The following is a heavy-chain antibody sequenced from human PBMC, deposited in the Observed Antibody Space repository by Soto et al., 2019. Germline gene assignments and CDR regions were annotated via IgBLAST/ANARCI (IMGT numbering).Heavy chain of an antibody. D-gene: IGHD1-7*01. CDR2: LSGSGTST. CDR1: GFSFVNYA. J-gene: IGHJ4*02. CDR3: AKETTNGGWFHPFDS. V-gene: IGHV3-23*01. Sequence: GGSLRLSCAASGFSFVNYAMNWVRQAPGKGLEWVSGLSGSGTSTYYADSVKGQFTISRDNSRDTLFLQMNSLTADDTAVYYCAKETTNGGWFHPFDSWGQGALVTVYS.